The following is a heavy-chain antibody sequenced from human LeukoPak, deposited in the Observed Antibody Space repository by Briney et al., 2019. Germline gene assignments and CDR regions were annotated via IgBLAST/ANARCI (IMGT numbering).Heavy chain of an antibody. CDR1: GYTFTTYG. D-gene: IGHD2-2*01. CDR2: ISAYNGQT. J-gene: IGHJ5*02. Sequence: GASVKVSCKASGYTFTTYGISWVRQAPGQGLEWMGWISAYNGQTNYAQKVQGRVTMTTDTSTKTAYMELRSLGSDDTAVYYCAGGPVVPAANNWFDPWGQGTLVTVSS. V-gene: IGHV1-18*01. CDR3: AGGPVVPAANNWFDP.